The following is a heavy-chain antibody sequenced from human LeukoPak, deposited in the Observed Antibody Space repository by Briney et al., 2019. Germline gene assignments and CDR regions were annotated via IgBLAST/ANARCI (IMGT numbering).Heavy chain of an antibody. Sequence: GASVKVSCKASGYTFTSYGISWVRQAPGQGLEWMGWINPNSGGTNYAQKFQGRVTMTRDTSISTAYMELSRLRSDDTAVYYCARVDTMIVVAVPLTDAFDIWGQGTMVIVSS. CDR3: ARVDTMIVVAVPLTDAFDI. V-gene: IGHV1-2*02. CDR1: GYTFTSYG. D-gene: IGHD3-22*01. J-gene: IGHJ3*02. CDR2: INPNSGGT.